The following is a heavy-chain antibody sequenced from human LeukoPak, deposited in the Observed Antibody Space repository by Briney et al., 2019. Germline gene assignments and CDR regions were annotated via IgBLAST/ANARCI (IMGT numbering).Heavy chain of an antibody. CDR2: IYYSGST. V-gene: IGHV4-39*07. Sequence: SETLSLTCTVSGGSISSSSYYWGWIRQPPGKGLEWVGSIYYSGSTYYNPSLKSRVTISVDTSKNQFSLKLSSVTAADTAVYYCARDGVEYCSGGSCLAVDYWGQGTLVTVSS. J-gene: IGHJ4*02. CDR3: ARDGVEYCSGGSCLAVDY. D-gene: IGHD2-15*01. CDR1: GGSISSSSYY.